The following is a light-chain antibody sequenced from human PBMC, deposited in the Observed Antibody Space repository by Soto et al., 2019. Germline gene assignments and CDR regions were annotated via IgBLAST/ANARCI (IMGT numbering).Light chain of an antibody. J-gene: IGLJ2*01. CDR1: NIGSKS. Sequence: SYELTQPPSVSVAPGKTARITCGGNNIGSKSVHGYQQKPGQAPVLVIYYDRARPSGIPERFSGSHSGNTATLTSSRVEAEDEDDYYCQVCDRSSAHDVFGAGTKLTVL. CDR3: QVCDRSSAHDV. V-gene: IGLV3-21*04. CDR2: YDR.